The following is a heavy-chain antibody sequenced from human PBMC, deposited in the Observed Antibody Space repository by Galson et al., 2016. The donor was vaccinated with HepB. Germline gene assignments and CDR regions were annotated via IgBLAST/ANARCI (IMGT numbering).Heavy chain of an antibody. CDR3: ARGGDGSGTYTFMDV. CDR1: GYTFTSYY. V-gene: IGHV1-46*01. Sequence: SVKVSCKASGYTFTSYYIHWVRQAPGQGLEWMGIINPVTGTTSNAQKFQGRVSLTRDTSTRTAYMELSSLRSEDTAVFYCARGGDGSGTYTFMDVWGKGTTVIVSS. D-gene: IGHD1-26*01. CDR2: INPVTGTT. J-gene: IGHJ6*03.